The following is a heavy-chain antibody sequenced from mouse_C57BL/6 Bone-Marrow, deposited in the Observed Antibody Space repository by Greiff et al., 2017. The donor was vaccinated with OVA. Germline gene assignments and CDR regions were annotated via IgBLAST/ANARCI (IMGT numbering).Heavy chain of an antibody. CDR1: GFTFSDYY. V-gene: IGHV5-12*01. CDR2: ISNGGGST. D-gene: IGHD1-1*01. CDR3: ARRGYDGSSPWWYFDV. J-gene: IGHJ1*03. Sequence: EVKLVESGGGLVQPGGSLKLSCAASGFTFSDYYMYWVRQTPEKRLEWVAYISNGGGSTYYPDTVKGRFTISRDNAKNTRYLQMSRLKSEDTAMYYCARRGYDGSSPWWYFDVWGTGTTVTVSS.